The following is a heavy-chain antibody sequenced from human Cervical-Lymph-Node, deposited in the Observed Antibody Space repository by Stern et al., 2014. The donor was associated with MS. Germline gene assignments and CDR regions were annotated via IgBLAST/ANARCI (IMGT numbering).Heavy chain of an antibody. Sequence: EVHLVESGGGLVQPGGSLRLSCAASGFTFSSYSMNWVRQAPGKGLEWVTYSSSSRRTIYSADSVKGRFTISRDNAKNSLYLQMNSLRDEDTAVYYCARDHGYSSGWSRGVDYWGQGTLVTVSS. J-gene: IGHJ4*02. D-gene: IGHD6-19*01. CDR3: ARDHGYSSGWSRGVDY. V-gene: IGHV3-48*02. CDR2: SSSSRRTI. CDR1: GFTFSSYS.